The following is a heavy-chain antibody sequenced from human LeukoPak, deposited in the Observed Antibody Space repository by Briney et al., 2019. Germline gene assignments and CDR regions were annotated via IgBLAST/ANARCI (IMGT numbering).Heavy chain of an antibody. J-gene: IGHJ4*02. CDR2: VYYRVNT. D-gene: IGHD1-1*01. CDR3: ARARTRGNNWYFDY. Sequence: SETLYLTCTVSGGSGDSINTYYWNWIRQPPRKGLEWIDYVYYRVNTNYNPSLKSRLTISVDTSKSQFSLKVSSVTAADTAVYYCARARTRGNNWYFDYWGQGTLVTVSS. CDR1: GGSGDSINTYY. V-gene: IGHV4-59*01.